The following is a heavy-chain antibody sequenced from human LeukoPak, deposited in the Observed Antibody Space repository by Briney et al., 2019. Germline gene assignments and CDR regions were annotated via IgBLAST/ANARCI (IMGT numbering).Heavy chain of an antibody. Sequence: SETLSLTCTVSGGSISSSSYYWGWIRQPPGKGLEWIGSIYYSGSTYYNPSLKSRATISVDTSKNQFSLKLSSVTAADTAVYYCARDHRYSSSWYSYYYYYMDVWGKGTTVTVSS. D-gene: IGHD6-13*01. CDR3: ARDHRYSSSWYSYYYYYMDV. CDR1: GGSISSSSYY. V-gene: IGHV4-39*07. CDR2: IYYSGST. J-gene: IGHJ6*03.